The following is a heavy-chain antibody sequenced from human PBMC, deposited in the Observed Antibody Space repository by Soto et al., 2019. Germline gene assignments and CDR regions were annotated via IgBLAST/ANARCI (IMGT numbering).Heavy chain of an antibody. CDR2: IIPIFDTT. D-gene: IGHD6-13*01. CDR1: GGTFSTYG. Sequence: QVQLVQSGAEVKKPGYSVKVSCKASGGTFSTYGINWVRQAPGQGLEWMGGIIPIFDTTNYAQKFQGKFTITADEATSTVYMELSSLRSEDTAVYYCEIDEAAAATSGMDVWGQGTTVTVSS. CDR3: EIDEAAAATSGMDV. J-gene: IGHJ6*02. V-gene: IGHV1-69*01.